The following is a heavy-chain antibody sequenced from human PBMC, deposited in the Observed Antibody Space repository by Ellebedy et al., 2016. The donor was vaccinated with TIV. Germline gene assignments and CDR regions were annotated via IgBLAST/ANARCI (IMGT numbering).Heavy chain of an antibody. V-gene: IGHV1-69*13. CDR1: GGTFSSYA. Sequence: SVKVSCXASGGTFSSYAISWVRQAPGQGLEWMGGIIPIFGTANYAQKFQGRVTITADESTSTAYMELSSLRSEDTAVYYCARKYNWNYVGNWFDPWGQGTLVTVSS. D-gene: IGHD1-7*01. CDR3: ARKYNWNYVGNWFDP. CDR2: IIPIFGTA. J-gene: IGHJ5*02.